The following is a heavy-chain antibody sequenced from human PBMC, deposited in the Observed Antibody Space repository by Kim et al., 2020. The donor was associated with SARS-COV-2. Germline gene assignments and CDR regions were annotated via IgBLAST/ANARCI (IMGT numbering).Heavy chain of an antibody. D-gene: IGHD1-26*01. CDR3: ARGAFDFDI. J-gene: IGHJ3*02. V-gene: IGHV5-51*01. CDR2: YDN. Sequence: YDNRYHPSFQGEVTISVDKSLSTAYLQWSSLKASDTAIYYCARGAFDFDIWGQGTMVTVSS.